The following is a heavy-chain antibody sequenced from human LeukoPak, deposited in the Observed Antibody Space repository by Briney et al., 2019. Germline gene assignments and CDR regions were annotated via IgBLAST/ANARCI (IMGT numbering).Heavy chain of an antibody. CDR1: GFPFNSYE. Sequence: GGSLRLSCAASGFPFNSYEMKGVRQATGGGVGGVSYISSRCSTIFCADSVEGGFAISRDNAKTSLYLQMNTLRAKDTAVYYCASYRVLLWFGESTDYWGQGTLVTVSS. CDR3: ASYRVLLWFGESTDY. D-gene: IGHD3-10*01. J-gene: IGHJ4*02. V-gene: IGHV3-48*03. CDR2: ISSRCSTI.